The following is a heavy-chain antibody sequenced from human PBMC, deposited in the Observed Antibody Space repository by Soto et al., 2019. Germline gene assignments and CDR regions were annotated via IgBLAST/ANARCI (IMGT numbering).Heavy chain of an antibody. J-gene: IGHJ6*02. CDR3: ARDKSSGSYYYYYGMDV. D-gene: IGHD3-10*01. V-gene: IGHV1-18*04. CDR1: GYTFTSYV. CDR2: ISAYNGNT. Sequence: GASVKVSCKASGYTFTSYVISWVRQAPGQGLDCMGWISAYNGNTNYAQKLQGRVTMTTDTSTSTAYMELRSLRSDDTAVYYCARDKSSGSYYYYYGMDVWGQGTTVTVSS.